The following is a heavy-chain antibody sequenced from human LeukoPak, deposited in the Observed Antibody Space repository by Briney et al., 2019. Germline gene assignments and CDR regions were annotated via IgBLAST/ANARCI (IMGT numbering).Heavy chain of an antibody. V-gene: IGHV3-23*01. CDR2: ISDGGSIT. D-gene: IGHD3-10*01. J-gene: IGHJ4*02. CDR1: GFTFSDYG. CDR3: AKSRGSGSNMARGVNFDY. Sequence: GGSLRLSCAASGFTFSDYGMSWVRQAPGKGLEWVSTISDGGSITYYADPVKGRFTISRDNSKNTLFLQMNSLRAEDTAVYYCAKSRGSGSNMARGVNFDYWGQGTLVTVSS.